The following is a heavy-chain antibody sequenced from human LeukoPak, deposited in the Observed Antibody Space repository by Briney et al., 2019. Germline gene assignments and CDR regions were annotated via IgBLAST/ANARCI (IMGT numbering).Heavy chain of an antibody. Sequence: ASVKVSCKASGYTFTGYYMHWVRQAPRQGLEWMGWISPNSGGTNYAQKFQGRVTMTRDTSISTAYMELSRLRSDDTAVYYCARAAPYYYDSSGYYNYWGQGTLVTVSS. V-gene: IGHV1-2*02. CDR3: ARAAPYYYDSSGYYNY. CDR1: GYTFTGYY. D-gene: IGHD3-22*01. J-gene: IGHJ4*02. CDR2: ISPNSGGT.